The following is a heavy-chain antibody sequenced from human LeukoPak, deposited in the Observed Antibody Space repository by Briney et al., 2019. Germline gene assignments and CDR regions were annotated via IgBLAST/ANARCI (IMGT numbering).Heavy chain of an antibody. CDR2: INPNSGGT. Sequence: GASVKVSCKATGYTFTGYYMHWVRQAPGQGPEWMGWINPNSGGTNYAQKFQGRITMTRDTSIITAYMELSRLRSDDTAVYYCARGHDTAGHSHYDYWGQGTLVTVSS. D-gene: IGHD5-18*01. CDR3: ARGHDTAGHSHYDY. V-gene: IGHV1-2*02. CDR1: GYTFTGYY. J-gene: IGHJ4*02.